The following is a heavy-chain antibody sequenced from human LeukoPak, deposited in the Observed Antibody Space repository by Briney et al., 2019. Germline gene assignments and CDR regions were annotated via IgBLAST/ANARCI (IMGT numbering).Heavy chain of an antibody. V-gene: IGHV5-51*01. CDR3: ARYIAAGGRIDY. Sequence: GGSREISGKGSGYSFTNYWIAGVRQMPGKGLEGMGIIYPGDSDTRYSPSFQGQVTISADKSISTAYLQWRSLKASDTAMYYCARYIAAGGRIDYWGQGTLVTVPS. CDR2: IYPGDSDT. J-gene: IGHJ4*02. D-gene: IGHD6-25*01. CDR1: GYSFTNYW.